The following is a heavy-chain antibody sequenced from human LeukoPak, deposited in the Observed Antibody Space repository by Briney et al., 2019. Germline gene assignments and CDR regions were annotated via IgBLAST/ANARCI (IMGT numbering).Heavy chain of an antibody. CDR2: INTDGTVT. Sequence: GGSLRLTCAASGFTFSKYWMLWVRQAPGKGLESVSRINTDGTVTTYADSVKGRFTASRDNADNTMFLQMNSVRDEDTAVYYCATKQWLAPPPDSWGQGTPVTVSS. J-gene: IGHJ4*02. D-gene: IGHD6-19*01. CDR1: GFTFSKYW. V-gene: IGHV3-74*01. CDR3: ATKQWLAPPPDS.